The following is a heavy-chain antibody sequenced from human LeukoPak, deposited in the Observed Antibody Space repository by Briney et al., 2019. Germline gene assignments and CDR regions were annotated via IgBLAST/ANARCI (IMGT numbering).Heavy chain of an antibody. D-gene: IGHD3-16*01. CDR1: GFTFSDYA. J-gene: IGHJ4*02. V-gene: IGHV3-64D*08. CDR3: AKPARGLGIQVGLDS. Sequence: GGSLRLSCSASGFTFSDYAMHWVRQAPGRVLEYVSAVSSVIGRTFYADSVKDRFTISRDNSGNTLYLQMSSLRPEDTAVYYCAKPARGLGIQVGLDSWGQGTLVTVSS. CDR2: VSSVIGRT.